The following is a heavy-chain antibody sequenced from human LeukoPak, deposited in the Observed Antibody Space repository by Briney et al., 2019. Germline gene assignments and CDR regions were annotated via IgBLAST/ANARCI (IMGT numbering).Heavy chain of an antibody. CDR3: AKGAAGNYGMDV. D-gene: IGHD6-13*01. Sequence: GGSLRLSCAASGFTFDDYAMHWVRQAPGKGLEWVSLISWDGGSTYYADSVKGRFTISRDNSKNSLYVQMNSLRAEDTALYYCAKGAAGNYGMDVWAKGPRSPSP. CDR2: ISWDGGST. CDR1: GFTFDDYA. J-gene: IGHJ6*02. V-gene: IGHV3-43D*03.